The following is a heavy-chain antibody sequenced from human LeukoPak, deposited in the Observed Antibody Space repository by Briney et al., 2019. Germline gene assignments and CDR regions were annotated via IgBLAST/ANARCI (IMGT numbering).Heavy chain of an antibody. CDR3: ARAVAVDGSYYFDY. CDR1: GDSVSSNSAA. J-gene: IGHJ4*02. CDR2: TYYRSKWYN. Sequence: SQTLSLTCAISGDSVSSNSAAWNRIRQSPSRGLEWLGRTYYRSKWYNDYAVSVKSRITINPDTSKNQFSLQLNSVTPEDAAVYYCARAVAVDGSYYFDYWGQGTLVTVSS. V-gene: IGHV6-1*01. D-gene: IGHD6-19*01.